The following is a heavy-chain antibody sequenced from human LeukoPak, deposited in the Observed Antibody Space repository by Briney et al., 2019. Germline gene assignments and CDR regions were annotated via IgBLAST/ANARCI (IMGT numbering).Heavy chain of an antibody. CDR3: ARAPAGGPFDN. CDR1: GYTFTGYY. J-gene: IGHJ4*02. Sequence: ASVKVSCKASGYTFTGYYMHWVRQAPGQGLEWMAWLKTKSGDTDSAQKFQGRVTMTRETSITTAYLELSSLRSDDTAMYYCARAPAGGPFDNWGQGTLVTVSS. V-gene: IGHV1-2*02. CDR2: LKTKSGDT. D-gene: IGHD4-23*01.